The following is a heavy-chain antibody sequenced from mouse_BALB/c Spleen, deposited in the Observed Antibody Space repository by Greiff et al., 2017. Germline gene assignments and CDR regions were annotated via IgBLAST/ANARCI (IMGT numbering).Heavy chain of an antibody. CDR2: IWSGGST. CDR1: GFSLTSYG. J-gene: IGHJ4*01. CDR3: ARNNPPVWLRYAMDY. Sequence: QVQLKQSGPGLVQPSQSLSITCTVSGFSLTSYGVHWVRQSPGKGLEWLGVIWSGGSTDYNAAFISRLSISKDNSKSQVFFKMNSLQANDTAIYYCARNNPPVWLRYAMDYWGQGTSVTVSS. V-gene: IGHV2-2*02. D-gene: IGHD2-2*01.